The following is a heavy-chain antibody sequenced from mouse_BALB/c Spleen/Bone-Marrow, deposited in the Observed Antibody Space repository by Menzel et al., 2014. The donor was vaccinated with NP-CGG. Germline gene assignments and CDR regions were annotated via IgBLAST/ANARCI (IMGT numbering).Heavy chain of an antibody. V-gene: IGHV1S56*01. J-gene: IGHJ3*01. CDR3: ARSGDSSGYGFAY. Sequence: QVQLKESGPELVKPGALVKISCKASGYTFTSYDINWVKQRPGQGLEWIGWIYPGDGSTKYNEKFKGKATLTGDKSSSTAYMQLSSLTSENSAVYFCARSGDSSGYGFAYWGQGTLVTVSA. CDR2: IYPGDGST. D-gene: IGHD3-2*01. CDR1: GYTFTSYD.